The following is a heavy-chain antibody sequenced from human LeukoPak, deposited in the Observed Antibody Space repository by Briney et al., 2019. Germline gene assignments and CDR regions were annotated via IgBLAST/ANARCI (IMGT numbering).Heavy chain of an antibody. CDR3: ARGYCSGGSCYAFDY. CDR2: ISPSGGST. V-gene: IGHV1-46*01. CDR1: GYTFTSYY. J-gene: IGHJ4*02. D-gene: IGHD2-15*01. Sequence: GASVKVSCKASGYTFTSYYMHWVRQAPGQGLEWMGIISPSGGSTSYAQKFQGRVTMTRGTSTSTVYMELSSLRSEDTAVYYCARGYCSGGSCYAFDYWGQGTLVTVSS.